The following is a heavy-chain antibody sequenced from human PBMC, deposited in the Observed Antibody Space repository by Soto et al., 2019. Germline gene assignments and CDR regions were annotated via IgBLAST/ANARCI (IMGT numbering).Heavy chain of an antibody. D-gene: IGHD2-15*01. CDR3: AKDLYCSGGSCYSGLFDY. Sequence: QVQLVESGGGVVQPGRSLRLSCAASGFTFSSYGMHWVRQAPGKGLEWVAVISYDGSNKYYADSVKGRFTISRDNSKNTLYLQMNSLIAEDTAVYYCAKDLYCSGGSCYSGLFDYWGQGTLVTVSS. CDR2: ISYDGSNK. V-gene: IGHV3-30*18. CDR1: GFTFSSYG. J-gene: IGHJ4*02.